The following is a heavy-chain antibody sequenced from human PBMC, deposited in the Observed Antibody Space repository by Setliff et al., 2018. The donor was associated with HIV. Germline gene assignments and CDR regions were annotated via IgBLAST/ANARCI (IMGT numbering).Heavy chain of an antibody. Sequence: SVKVSCKASGYTFTNYGITWVRQAPGHGLEWMGWLASYNDDANYAQKLQGRVNMTTDTSTSTAYIELRSLRSDDTAVYYCARDGYSSGWYIYSFDPWGQGTLVTVS. V-gene: IGHV1-18*01. CDR1: GYTFTNYG. CDR2: LASYNDDA. J-gene: IGHJ5*02. D-gene: IGHD6-19*01. CDR3: ARDGYSSGWYIYSFDP.